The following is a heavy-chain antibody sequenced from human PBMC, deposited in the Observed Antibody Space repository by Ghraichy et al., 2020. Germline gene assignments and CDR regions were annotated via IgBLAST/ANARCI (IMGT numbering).Heavy chain of an antibody. V-gene: IGHV3-23*01. CDR2: ISGSGGST. CDR3: AKVMGLVVVVAAIDY. D-gene: IGHD2-15*01. J-gene: IGHJ4*02. Sequence: GSLRLSCAASGFTFSSYAMSWVRQAPGKGLEWVSAISGSGGSTYYADSVKGRFTISRDNSKNTLYLQMNSLRAEDTAVYYCAKVMGLVVVVAAIDYWGQGTLVTVSS. CDR1: GFTFSSYA.